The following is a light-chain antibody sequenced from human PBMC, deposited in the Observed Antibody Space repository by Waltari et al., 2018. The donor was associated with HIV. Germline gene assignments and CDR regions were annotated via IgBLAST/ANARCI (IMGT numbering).Light chain of an antibody. Sequence: QSALTQPASVSGSPGQSITISCTRPNSDLGGYDYVPWYQQHPGNAPKLIIYEVTYRPSEVSNRFSGSKSGNTASLTISGLQAEDEADYYCTSYTSSSTVLFGGGTKLTVL. CDR3: TSYTSSSTVL. CDR1: NSDLGGYDY. CDR2: EVT. J-gene: IGLJ2*01. V-gene: IGLV2-14*01.